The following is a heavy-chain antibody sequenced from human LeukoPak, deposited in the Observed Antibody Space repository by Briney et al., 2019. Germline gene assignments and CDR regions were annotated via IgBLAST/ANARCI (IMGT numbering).Heavy chain of an antibody. CDR1: GFTFSSYG. D-gene: IGHD1-26*01. CDR2: ISGSGGST. CDR3: AKHSGYSGSSSTLDY. V-gene: IGHV3-23*01. Sequence: PGGSLRLSCAASGFTFSSYGMSWVRQAPGKGLEWVSAISGSGGSTYYADSVKGRFTISRDNSKNTLYLQMNSLRAEDTAVYYCAKHSGYSGSSSTLDYWGQGTLVTVSS. J-gene: IGHJ4*02.